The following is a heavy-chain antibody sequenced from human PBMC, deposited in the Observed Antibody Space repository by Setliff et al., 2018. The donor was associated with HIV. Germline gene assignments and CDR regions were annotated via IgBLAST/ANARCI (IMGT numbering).Heavy chain of an antibody. D-gene: IGHD6-19*01. CDR2: IFYTGST. CDR3: ARPRRVRSRAWYWFDI. CDR1: GGSISGHY. J-gene: IGHJ5*02. Sequence: SETLSLTCTVSGGSISGHYWSWIRQPPGKGLEWIAYIFYTGSTNYNPSLKSRVTISVDTSKNQFSLNLFSVTAADTAVYYCARPRRVRSRAWYWFDIWGQGTLVTVSS. V-gene: IGHV4-59*08.